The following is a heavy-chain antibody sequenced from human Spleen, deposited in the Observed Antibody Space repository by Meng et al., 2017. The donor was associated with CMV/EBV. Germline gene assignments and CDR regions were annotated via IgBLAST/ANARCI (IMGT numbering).Heavy chain of an antibody. CDR1: GFTFSSYW. J-gene: IGHJ4*02. Sequence: GESLKISCEASGFTFSSYWMSWVRQVPGKGLEWVANIEQDASEKYYVESVKGRFTISRDNGKNSLQLQMNSLRAEDTAVYYCARDPRGDGGVTFDYWGQGILVTVSS. CDR3: ARDPRGDGGVTFDY. CDR2: IEQDASEK. V-gene: IGHV3-7*01. D-gene: IGHD5-24*01.